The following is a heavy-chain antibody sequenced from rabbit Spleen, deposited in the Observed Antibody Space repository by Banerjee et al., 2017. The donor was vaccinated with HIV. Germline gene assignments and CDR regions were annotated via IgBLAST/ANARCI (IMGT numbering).Heavy chain of an antibody. V-gene: IGHV1S45*01. Sequence: QEQLEESGGDLVKPEGSLTLTCTVSGFSFSSSYWICWVRQAPGKGLEWIACIYTSSSGSTAYTSWAKGRFTISRASSTTVTLQMTRLTAADTATYFCARDTSSSFSSYGMDLWGPGTLVTVS. CDR3: ARDTSSSFSSYGMDL. D-gene: IGHD1-1*01. CDR1: GFSFSSSYW. J-gene: IGHJ6*01. CDR2: IYTSSSGST.